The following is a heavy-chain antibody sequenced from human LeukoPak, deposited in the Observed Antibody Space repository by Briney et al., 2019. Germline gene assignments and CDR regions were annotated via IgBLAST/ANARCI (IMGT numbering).Heavy chain of an antibody. V-gene: IGHV4-59*01. Sequence: SETLSPTCTVSGGSISSYYWSWIRQPPGKGLEWIGYIYYSGSTNHNPSLKSRVTISVDTSKNQFSLKLSSVTAADTAVYYCAREGLEDDYYGMDVWGQGTTVTVSS. CDR1: GGSISSYY. CDR3: AREGLEDDYYGMDV. J-gene: IGHJ6*02. CDR2: IYYSGST.